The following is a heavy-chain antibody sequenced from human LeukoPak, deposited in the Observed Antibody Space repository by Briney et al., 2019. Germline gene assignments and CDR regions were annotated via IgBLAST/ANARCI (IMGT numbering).Heavy chain of an antibody. J-gene: IGHJ4*02. CDR2: IYYSGST. CDR3: ARVVVVVAATVD. CDR1: GGSISSGGYY. D-gene: IGHD2-15*01. V-gene: IGHV4-31*03. Sequence: PSQTLSLTCTVSGGSISSGGYYWSWIRQHPGKGLEWIGYIYYSGSTYYNPSLKSRVTISVDTSKNQFFLKLSSVTAADTAVYYCARVVVVVAATVDWGQGTLVTVSS.